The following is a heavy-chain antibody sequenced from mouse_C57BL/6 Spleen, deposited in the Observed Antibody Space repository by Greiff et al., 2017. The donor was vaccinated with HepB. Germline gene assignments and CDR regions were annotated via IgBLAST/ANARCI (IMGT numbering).Heavy chain of an antibody. CDR2: IYPGDGDT. J-gene: IGHJ1*03. Sequence: QVQLQQSGPELVKPGASVKISCKASGYAFSSSWMNWVKQRPGKGLEWIGRIYPGDGDTNYNGKFKGKATLTADKSSSTAYMQLSSLTSEDSAVYFCANTASDWYFDDWGKGTTVTVSS. CDR1: GYAFSSSW. V-gene: IGHV1-82*01. CDR3: ANTASDWYFDD. D-gene: IGHD6-1*01.